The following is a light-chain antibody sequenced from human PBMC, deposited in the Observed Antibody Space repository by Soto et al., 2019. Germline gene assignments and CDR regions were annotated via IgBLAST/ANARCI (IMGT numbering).Light chain of an antibody. CDR3: QQGYTMPFA. CDR1: QTIRSY. CDR2: GAS. J-gene: IGKJ3*01. V-gene: IGKV1-39*01. Sequence: DIQMTQSPSSLSASVGDRVTITCRASQTIRSYLSWYQQKSGKAPKLLIFGASNLQSGVPSRFSGSGSETEFTLTISSLQPEDFATYSCQQGYTMPFAFGPGAKV.